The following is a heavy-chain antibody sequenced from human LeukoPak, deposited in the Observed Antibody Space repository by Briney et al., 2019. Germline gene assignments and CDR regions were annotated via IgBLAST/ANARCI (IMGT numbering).Heavy chain of an antibody. J-gene: IGHJ3*01. CDR3: AKRCVRGWSTDAFDF. CDR1: GFTFSSYA. D-gene: IGHD6-19*01. Sequence: GGSLRLSCAASGFTFSSYAMSWVRQAPGKGLEWVSTIRGSDGITYYADSVKGRFTISRDNSRNTLYLQMNSLRAEDTAVYYCAKRCVRGWSTDAFDFWGQGTMVTVSS. CDR2: IRGSDGIT. V-gene: IGHV3-23*01.